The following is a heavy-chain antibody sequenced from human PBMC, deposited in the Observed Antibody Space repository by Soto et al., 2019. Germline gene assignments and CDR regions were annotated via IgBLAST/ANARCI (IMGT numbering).Heavy chain of an antibody. D-gene: IGHD6-13*01. Sequence: GSLRLSSAASVFTVSSYRMHWVRHTPGKGLEWVAVIWYDGSNKYYADSVKGRFTISRDNSKNTLYLQMNSLRAEDTAVYYCARDRIAAAGTALDFDYWGQGALVTVSS. J-gene: IGHJ4*02. CDR1: VFTVSSYR. CDR2: IWYDGSNK. V-gene: IGHV3-33*01. CDR3: ARDRIAAAGTALDFDY.